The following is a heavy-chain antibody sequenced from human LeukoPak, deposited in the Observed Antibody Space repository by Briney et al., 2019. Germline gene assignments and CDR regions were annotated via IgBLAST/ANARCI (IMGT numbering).Heavy chain of an antibody. Sequence: ASVKVSCKASGFTFTGYYIHWVRQAPGQGLEWMGYINPHSGGTNSPQKFQGRVTLTTDTSISAAYMELGSLISDGTAMYYCVREGNELLSKDFDYWGQGTLVAVSS. CDR1: GFTFTGYY. J-gene: IGHJ4*02. CDR2: INPHSGGT. D-gene: IGHD2-21*02. CDR3: VREGNELLSKDFDY. V-gene: IGHV1-2*02.